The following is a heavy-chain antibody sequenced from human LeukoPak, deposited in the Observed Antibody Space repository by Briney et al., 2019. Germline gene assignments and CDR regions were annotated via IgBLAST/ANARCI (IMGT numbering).Heavy chain of an antibody. Sequence: PSETLSLTCTVSGGSINNYYWGWIRQPPGKGLEWIGYIYYSGSTNYNPSLTSRVTISVDTSKNQFSLKLTSVTAADTAVYYCAGGIFGVVINAFHIWGQGTMVTVSS. J-gene: IGHJ3*02. D-gene: IGHD3-3*01. V-gene: IGHV4-59*01. CDR1: GGSINNYY. CDR3: AGGIFGVVINAFHI. CDR2: IYYSGST.